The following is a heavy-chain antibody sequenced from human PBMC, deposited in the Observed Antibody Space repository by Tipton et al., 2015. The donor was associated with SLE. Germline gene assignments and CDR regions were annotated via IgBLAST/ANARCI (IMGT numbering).Heavy chain of an antibody. CDR3: ARDYGDYCVGFDY. CDR1: GFTFSSHA. D-gene: IGHD4-17*01. CDR2: ISTSSTTI. V-gene: IGHV3-48*02. Sequence: SLRLSCAASGFTFSSHAMNWVRQAPGKGLDWISYISTSSTTIYYADSVKGRFTISRDDAKNSLYLQMNSLRDDDTAIYYCARDYGDYCVGFDYWGQGILVTVSS. J-gene: IGHJ4*01.